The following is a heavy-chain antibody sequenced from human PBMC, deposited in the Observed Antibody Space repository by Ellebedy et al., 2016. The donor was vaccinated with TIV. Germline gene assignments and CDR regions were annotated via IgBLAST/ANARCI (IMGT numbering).Heavy chain of an antibody. Sequence: ASVKVSCKTSGYTFTTYYFHWIRQAPGRGLEWMGVLDARVGSTTYAQSLQGRVTMTADTSTRTIYMELRGLRLEDTAVYYCASVPSAGADFWGQGTLVTVSS. CDR2: LDARVGST. D-gene: IGHD4-17*01. J-gene: IGHJ4*02. CDR3: ASVPSAGADF. CDR1: GYTFTTYY. V-gene: IGHV1-46*01.